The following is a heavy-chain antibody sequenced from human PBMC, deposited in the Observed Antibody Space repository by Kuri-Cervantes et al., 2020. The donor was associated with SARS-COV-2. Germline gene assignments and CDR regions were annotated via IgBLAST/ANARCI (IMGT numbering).Heavy chain of an antibody. CDR2: IHYSGNT. CDR1: GGSISSSSYY. D-gene: IGHD5-18*01. Sequence: GSLRLSCTVSGGSISSSSYYWGWIRQPPGKGLEWIGSIHYSGNTYYNPSLKSRVTISVDTSKNQFSLKLSSVTAADTAVYYCAGRGHSYGYEGYYYYMDVWGKGTTVTVSS. J-gene: IGHJ6*03. CDR3: AGRGHSYGYEGYYYYMDV. V-gene: IGHV4-39*07.